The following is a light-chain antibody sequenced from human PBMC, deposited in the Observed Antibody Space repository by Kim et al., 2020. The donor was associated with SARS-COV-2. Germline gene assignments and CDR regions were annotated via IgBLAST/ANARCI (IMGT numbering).Light chain of an antibody. CDR1: SSDVGGYNY. CDR2: DVS. CDR3: SSYTTSSTLV. J-gene: IGLJ2*01. Sequence: QSALTQPASVSGSPGQSITISCTGTSSDVGGYNYVSWYQQRPGKAPKLMIYDVSKRPSGVSYRFSGSKSGNTAYLTISGLQAEDEADYYCSSYTTSSTLVFGGGTQLTVL. V-gene: IGLV2-14*01.